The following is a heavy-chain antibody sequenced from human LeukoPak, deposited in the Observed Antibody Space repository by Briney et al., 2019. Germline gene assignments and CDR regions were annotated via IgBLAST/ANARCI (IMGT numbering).Heavy chain of an antibody. D-gene: IGHD6-13*01. CDR2: ISSSSSYI. CDR1: GFTFSSYS. Sequence: PGGSVRLSCAPSGFTFSSYSMNWVGQAPEKGLEWVSSISSSSSYIDYADTVKCRVNISRDNAKNSLYLQMNSLRSEDTAVYYCAREYSGSWDVNWFGPWGERAFVTVSS. V-gene: IGHV3-21*01. J-gene: IGHJ5*02. CDR3: AREYSGSWDVNWFGP.